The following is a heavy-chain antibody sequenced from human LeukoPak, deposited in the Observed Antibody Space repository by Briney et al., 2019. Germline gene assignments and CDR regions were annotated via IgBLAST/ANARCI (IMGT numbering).Heavy chain of an antibody. CDR3: AREGVVNGMDV. CDR1: AFTFSDFH. V-gene: IGHV3-7*01. D-gene: IGHD3-22*01. J-gene: IGHJ6*02. Sequence: GGSLRLSCAASAFTFSDFHMSWIRQAPGKGLEWVANINQDGSEKYYVDSVKGRFTISRDNAKNSLYLQMNSLRAEDTAVYYCAREGVVNGMDVWGQGTTVTVSS. CDR2: INQDGSEK.